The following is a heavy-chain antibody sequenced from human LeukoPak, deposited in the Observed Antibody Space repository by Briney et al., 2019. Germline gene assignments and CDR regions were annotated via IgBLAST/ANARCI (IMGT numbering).Heavy chain of an antibody. J-gene: IGHJ6*03. CDR2: IFPSGST. CDR1: GASISSGDFS. V-gene: IGHV4-61*02. CDR3: ARESKLRVAADGTSIYYYYMDV. Sequence: SETLSLTCAVSGASISSGDFSWSWIRQPAGKGLEWLGRIFPSGSTKYNPSLRSRVALLEAPSKNQFSLRLTSVTAADTAVSYCARESKLRVAADGTSIYYYYMDVWGKGTSVTVSS. D-gene: IGHD6-13*01.